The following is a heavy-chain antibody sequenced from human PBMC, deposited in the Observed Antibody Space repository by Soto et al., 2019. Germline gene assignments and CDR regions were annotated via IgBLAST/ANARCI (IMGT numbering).Heavy chain of an antibody. CDR3: ARPASGGSRDAFDI. J-gene: IGHJ3*02. D-gene: IGHD2-15*01. CDR1: GYRFTGFW. V-gene: IGHV5-10-1*01. Sequence: GESLKISCQGSGYRFTGFWLNWVRQRPGKGLEWVGRIDPNDSFINYSPPFEGHVTISADKSISTAYLQWTRLQAADTAIYYCARPASGGSRDAFDIWGQGTMVTVS. CDR2: IDPNDSFI.